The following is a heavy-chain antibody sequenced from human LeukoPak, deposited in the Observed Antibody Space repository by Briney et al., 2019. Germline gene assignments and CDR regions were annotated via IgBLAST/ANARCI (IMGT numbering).Heavy chain of an antibody. CDR1: GYTFTSYF. Sequence: ASVKVSCKASGYTFTSYFIHWVRQAPGQGLEWMGIINPSGGSTNYAQKFQGRVTMTRDTSTSTVYMELSSLRSEDTAVYYCATAKFGGNPYFDYWGQGTLVAVSS. D-gene: IGHD4-23*01. J-gene: IGHJ4*02. V-gene: IGHV1-46*01. CDR3: ATAKFGGNPYFDY. CDR2: INPSGGST.